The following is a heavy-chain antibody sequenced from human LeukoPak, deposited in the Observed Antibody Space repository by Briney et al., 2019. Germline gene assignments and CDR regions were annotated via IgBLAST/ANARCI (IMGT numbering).Heavy chain of an antibody. CDR1: GGTFSSYA. D-gene: IGHD2-2*01. J-gene: IGHJ3*02. V-gene: IGHV1-69*05. CDR3: ARDPSGRQNEGYCGSTSCNGAFDI. CDR2: IIPIFGTA. Sequence: GSSVKVSCKASGGTFSSYAISWVRQAPGQGLEWMGGIIPIFGTANYAQKFQGRVTITTDESTSTAYMELSSLRSEDTAVYYCARDPSGRQNEGYCGSTSCNGAFDIWGQGTMVTVSS.